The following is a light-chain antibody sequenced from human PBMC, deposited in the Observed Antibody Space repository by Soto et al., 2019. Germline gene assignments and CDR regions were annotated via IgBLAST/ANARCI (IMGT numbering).Light chain of an antibody. Sequence: DIQMTQSPSTLSASVGDTVSITCRASQSISSWLAWYQQKPGKAPNLLIYKASSLESGVPSRFSGSGSGTEFTLTISILQPDDSATYYCQQYNNFWTFGQGTKVEIK. CDR1: QSISSW. CDR2: KAS. V-gene: IGKV1-5*03. CDR3: QQYNNFWT. J-gene: IGKJ1*01.